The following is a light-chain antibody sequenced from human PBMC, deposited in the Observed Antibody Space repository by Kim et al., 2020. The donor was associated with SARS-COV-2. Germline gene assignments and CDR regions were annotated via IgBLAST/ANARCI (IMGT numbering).Light chain of an antibody. J-gene: IGKJ1*01. CDR2: GAS. CDR1: QSVSSN. Sequence: EIVMTQSPATLSVSPGERATLSCRASQSVSSNLAWYQQKPGQAPRLLIYGASTRAPGSPARFSGSGSGTEFTLTISSLQSEDFAVYYCQQYNNWPQTFGQGTKVDIK. V-gene: IGKV3-15*01. CDR3: QQYNNWPQT.